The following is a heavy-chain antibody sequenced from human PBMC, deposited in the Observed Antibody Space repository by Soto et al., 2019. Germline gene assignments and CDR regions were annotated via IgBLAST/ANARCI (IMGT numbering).Heavy chain of an antibody. CDR3: ARDRGYDAHDYYYNAMDA. J-gene: IGHJ6*02. Sequence: GGSLRLSCVASGFTFRTYTMNWVRQAPGKGLEWVSGIRGFSPYTFYAESVKGRFTISRDNAKNSLYLQMNSLGVEDTAVYYCARDRGYDAHDYYYNAMDAWGQGTTVTVSS. CDR2: IRGFSPYT. D-gene: IGHD2-15*01. V-gene: IGHV3-21*01. CDR1: GFTFRTYT.